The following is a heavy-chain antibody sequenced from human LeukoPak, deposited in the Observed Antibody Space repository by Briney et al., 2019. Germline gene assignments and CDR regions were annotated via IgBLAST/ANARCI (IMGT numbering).Heavy chain of an antibody. V-gene: IGHV4-59*01. CDR1: DGSISRYY. CDR2: VYYSGTT. D-gene: IGHD6-19*01. Sequence: SETLSLTCTVSDGSISRYYWNWIRQPPGKARGWIGYVYYSGTTNYNPSLKSRVTISVDSSQNQFSLKLTSVTAADTAVYYCAREVAGTGYFQVWGLGTPVTVSS. CDR3: AREVAGTGYFQV. J-gene: IGHJ1*01.